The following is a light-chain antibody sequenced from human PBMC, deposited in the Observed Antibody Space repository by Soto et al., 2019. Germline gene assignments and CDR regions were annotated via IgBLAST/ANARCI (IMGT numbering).Light chain of an antibody. V-gene: IGKV3-20*01. J-gene: IGKJ4*01. Sequence: EIVLTQSPGTLSLSPGERATLSCRASQSVTSSYLAWYQQKPGQPPTLLIFGASSRATGIPARFSGSGSGTDFALTISRLEPEDFAVYYCRQDGSSPLTFGGETKVEIK. CDR1: QSVTSSY. CDR3: RQDGSSPLT. CDR2: GAS.